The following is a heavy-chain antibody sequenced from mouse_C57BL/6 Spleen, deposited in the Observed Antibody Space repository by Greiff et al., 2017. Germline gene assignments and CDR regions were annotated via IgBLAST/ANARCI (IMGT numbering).Heavy chain of an antibody. J-gene: IGHJ2*01. D-gene: IGHD4-1*01. CDR1: GYAFSSSW. V-gene: IGHV1-82*01. Sequence: QVQLQQSGPELVKPGASVKISCKASGYAFSSSWMNWVKQRPGKGLEWIGRIYPGDGDTNYNGKFKGKATLTADKSTSTAYMQLSSLTSEDSAVYFCARAWDWGYWGQGTTLTVSS. CDR3: ARAWDWGY. CDR2: IYPGDGDT.